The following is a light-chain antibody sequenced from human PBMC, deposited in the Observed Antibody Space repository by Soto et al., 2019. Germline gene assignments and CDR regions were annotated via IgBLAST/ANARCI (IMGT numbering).Light chain of an antibody. J-gene: IGLJ3*02. CDR3: LLSYSNSRV. CDR1: TETVTSGHY. CDR2: DTS. V-gene: IGLV7-46*01. Sequence: QAVVTHEPSLTVSPGGTFTLTCASSTETVTSGHYPYWLQQKPGQAPTTLIYDTSKKHSWTPARFSGSLLGGKAALTLSGAQPEDEADYYCLLSYSNSRVFGGGTKLTVL.